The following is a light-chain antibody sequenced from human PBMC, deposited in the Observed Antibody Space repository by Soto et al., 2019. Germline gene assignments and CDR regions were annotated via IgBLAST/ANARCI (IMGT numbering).Light chain of an antibody. CDR3: MQYIDRPHT. CDR1: QSLVYSDRSTW. Sequence: DVVLTQSPLAMPVTLGQTASISCGSSQSLVYSDRSTWLQWLHQRPGQSPRTLIYKAFNRDSRVPDSFSGSGSGTDFTLKISRVEAEEVGVYDCMQYIDRPHTVGQGTKVDIK. V-gene: IGKV2-30*01. CDR2: KAF. J-gene: IGKJ2*01.